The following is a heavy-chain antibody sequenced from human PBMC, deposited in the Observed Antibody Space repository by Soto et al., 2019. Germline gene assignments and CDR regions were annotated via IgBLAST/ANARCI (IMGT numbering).Heavy chain of an antibody. CDR3: ARSIPPDILVVPAASHCYYMDV. CDR2: ISAYNGRT. V-gene: IGHV1-18*01. Sequence: QVQLVQSGAEVKKPGASVKVSCKASGYTFTSYGISWVRQAPGQGLEWMGWISAYNGRTNYAQKLQGRVIMTTDTSTSTAYMELRSLKSDETAVYYCARSIPPDILVVPAASHCYYMDVWGKGTTVTVSS. CDR1: GYTFTSYG. D-gene: IGHD2-2*01. J-gene: IGHJ6*03.